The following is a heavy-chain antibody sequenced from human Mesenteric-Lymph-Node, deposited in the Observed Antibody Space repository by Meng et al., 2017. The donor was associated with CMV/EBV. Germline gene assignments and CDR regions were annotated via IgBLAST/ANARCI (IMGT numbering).Heavy chain of an antibody. CDR1: GFTFSSYS. CDR3: ARKGWNYREAFDI. J-gene: IGHJ3*02. V-gene: IGHV3-48*04. D-gene: IGHD3-16*02. Sequence: GGSLRLSCAASGFTFSSYSMNWVRQAPGKGLEWVSYISSSSSTIYYADSVKGRFTISRDNAKNSLYLQMNSLRAEDTAVYYCARKGWNYREAFDIWGQGTVVTVSS. CDR2: ISSSSSTI.